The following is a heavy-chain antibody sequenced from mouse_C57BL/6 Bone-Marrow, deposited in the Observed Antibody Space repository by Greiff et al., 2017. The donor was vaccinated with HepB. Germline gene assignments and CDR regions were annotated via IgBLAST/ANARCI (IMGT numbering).Heavy chain of an antibody. CDR2: IYPRSGTT. D-gene: IGHD1-1*01. J-gene: IGHJ1*03. CDR3: ARSITTVVPWYFDV. Sequence: QVQLQQSGAELARPGASVKLSCKASGYTFTSYGISWVKQRTGKGLEWIGEIYPRSGTTYYNEKFKGKATLTADKSSSTAYMELRSLTSEDSAVYFCARSITTVVPWYFDVWGTGTTVTVSS. V-gene: IGHV1-81*01. CDR1: GYTFTSYG.